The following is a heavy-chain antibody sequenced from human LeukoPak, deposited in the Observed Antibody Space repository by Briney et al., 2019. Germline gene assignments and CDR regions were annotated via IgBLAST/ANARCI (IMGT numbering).Heavy chain of an antibody. J-gene: IGHJ4*02. D-gene: IGHD2-15*01. V-gene: IGHV4-38-2*01. CDR3: ARTRYCSGAACYAPELFDS. Sequence: SETLSLTCAVSGYSIISGDYWGWLRQAPGRGLEGIGSIFHSGNTYYNPSLKSRVTISVDTSMNQFSLKVPSVTAADPAVYYCARTRYCSGAACYAPELFDSWGKGNLVTVS. CDR2: IFHSGNT. CDR1: GYSIISGDY.